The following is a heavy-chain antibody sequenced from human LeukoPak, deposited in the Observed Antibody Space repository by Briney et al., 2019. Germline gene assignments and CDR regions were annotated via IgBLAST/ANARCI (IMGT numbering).Heavy chain of an antibody. CDR3: ARSKQLDY. D-gene: IGHD6-13*01. J-gene: IGHJ4*02. CDR2: ISGSGETR. CDR1: GFTFSYYE. V-gene: IGHV3-48*03. Sequence: GGSLRLSCAASGFTFSYYEMNWVRQAPGKGLEWISYISGSGETRSYADSVRGRFTISRDNANYSLNLQMNSLRAEDTAVYYCARSKQLDYWGQGTLVTVSS.